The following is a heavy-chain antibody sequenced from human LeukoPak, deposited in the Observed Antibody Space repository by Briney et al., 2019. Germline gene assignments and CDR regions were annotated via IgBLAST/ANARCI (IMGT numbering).Heavy chain of an antibody. D-gene: IGHD3-10*01. CDR1: GCTFTSYD. CDR3: ARGRLRITMVRGVPPGYNWFDP. Sequence: RASVKVSCKASGCTFTSYDINWVRQATGQGLEWMGWMNPNSGNTGYAQKFQGRVTMTRNTSISTAYMELSSLRSEDTAVYYCARGRLRITMVRGVPPGYNWFDPWGQGTLVTVSS. J-gene: IGHJ5*02. V-gene: IGHV1-8*01. CDR2: MNPNSGNT.